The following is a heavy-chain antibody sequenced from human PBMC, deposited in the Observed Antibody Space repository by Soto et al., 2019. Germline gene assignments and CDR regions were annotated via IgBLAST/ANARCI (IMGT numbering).Heavy chain of an antibody. CDR3: ARLVPGSYRYGRFDP. CDR2: IDSSGST. Sequence: TLSLTGTVSGGSISSGGYYWSGIRQHPGKGLECIGYIDSSGSTYYTPSLKSRVTISVATSKNQFSLQLSSVTAADTAVYYCARLVPGSYRYGRFDPWGQGTLVTVSS. D-gene: IGHD3-16*02. CDR1: GGSISSGGYY. V-gene: IGHV4-31*03. J-gene: IGHJ5*02.